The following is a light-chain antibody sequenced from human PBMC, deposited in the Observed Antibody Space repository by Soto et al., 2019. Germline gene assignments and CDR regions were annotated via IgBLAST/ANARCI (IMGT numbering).Light chain of an antibody. CDR1: QGVSSRY. CDR3: QQYNDWPRT. CDR2: GAS. J-gene: IGKJ1*01. Sequence: EIVLTQSPGTLSLSPGARATLSCRASQGVSSRYLAWYQQKPGQAPRLLIYGASTRATGIPDRFSGSGSGTDFTLTISRLEPEDFAVYHCQQYNDWPRTFGQGTKVEVK. V-gene: IGKV3-20*01.